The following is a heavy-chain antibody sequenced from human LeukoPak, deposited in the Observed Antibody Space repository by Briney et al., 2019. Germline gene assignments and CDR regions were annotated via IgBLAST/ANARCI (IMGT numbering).Heavy chain of an antibody. J-gene: IGHJ4*02. CDR1: DYTFTSHG. V-gene: IGHV1-18*01. Sequence: ASVKVSCKVSDYTFTSHGISWVRQAPGQGLEWMGWISTYNGNTNYAQKLQGRVSMTTDTSTSTAYMDLRSLRSDDTAVYYCARAATVTPYYFDYWGQGTLVTVSS. CDR3: ARAATVTPYYFDY. D-gene: IGHD4-17*01. CDR2: ISTYNGNT.